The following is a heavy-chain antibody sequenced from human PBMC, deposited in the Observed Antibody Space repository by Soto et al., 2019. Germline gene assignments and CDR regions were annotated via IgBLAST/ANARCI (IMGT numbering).Heavy chain of an antibody. D-gene: IGHD3-22*01. Sequence: PGESLKISCKGSGYSFTSYWIGWVRQMPGKGLEWMGIIYPGDSDTRYSPSFQGQVTISADKSISTAYLQWSSLKASDTAMYYCARHAYYYDSSGSLGSSAFDIWGQGTMVTVSS. V-gene: IGHV5-51*01. J-gene: IGHJ3*02. CDR3: ARHAYYYDSSGSLGSSAFDI. CDR1: GYSFTSYW. CDR2: IYPGDSDT.